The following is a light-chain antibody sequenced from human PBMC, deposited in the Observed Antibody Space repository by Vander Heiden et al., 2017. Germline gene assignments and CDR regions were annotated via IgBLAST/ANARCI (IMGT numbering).Light chain of an antibody. V-gene: IGKV1-5*03. CDR3: QQYNSFSWT. Sequence: DIQMTQSPSTLSASVGDRVTITCRASQSISNWLVWYQQKPGKAPKLLISKASSLQSGVPSRFSGSGSETEFTLTISSLQPDDFATYYCQQYNSFSWTFGQGTKVEIK. CDR2: KAS. J-gene: IGKJ1*01. CDR1: QSISNW.